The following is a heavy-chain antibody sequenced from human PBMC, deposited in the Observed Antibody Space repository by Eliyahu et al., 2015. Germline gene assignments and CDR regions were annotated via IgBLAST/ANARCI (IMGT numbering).Heavy chain of an antibody. CDR1: GFTVXXNY. Sequence: EVQLVESGGGLIQPGGSLRLSXAASGFTVXXNYMSWVRQAPGKGLEWVSXIYSGGSTYYADSVKGRFTISRDNSKNTLYLQMNSLRAEDTAVYYCARGSHSVRGLYXYFDLWGRGTLVTVSS. V-gene: IGHV3-53*01. J-gene: IGHJ2*01. CDR3: ARGSHSVRGLYXYFDL. CDR2: IYSGGST. D-gene: IGHD3-10*01.